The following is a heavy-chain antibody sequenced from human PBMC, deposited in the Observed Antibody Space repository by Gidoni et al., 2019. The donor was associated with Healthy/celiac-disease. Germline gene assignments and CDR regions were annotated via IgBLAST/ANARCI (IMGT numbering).Heavy chain of an antibody. V-gene: IGHV3-72*01. J-gene: IGHJ6*02. CDR1: GFTFSDHY. CDR2: TRNKANSYTT. CDR3: ARGPSDSSGPYYGMDV. D-gene: IGHD3-22*01. Sequence: EVQLVESGGGLVQPGGSLRLSCAASGFTFSDHYMDWVRQAPGQGLEWVGRTRNKANSYTTDYAASVKGRFTISRDDSKNSLYLQMNSLKTEDTAVYYCARGPSDSSGPYYGMDVWGQGTTVTVSS.